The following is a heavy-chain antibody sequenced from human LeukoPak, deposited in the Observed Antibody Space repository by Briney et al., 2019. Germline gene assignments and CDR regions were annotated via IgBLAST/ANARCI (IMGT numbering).Heavy chain of an antibody. J-gene: IGHJ4*02. Sequence: PGGSLRLSYAASGFTFSSYAMSWVRQAPGKGLEWVSAISGSGGSTYYADSVKGRFTISRDNSKNTLYLQMNSLRAEDTAVYYCAEDLMIVGATTFDYWGQGTLVTVSS. CDR2: ISGSGGST. CDR1: GFTFSSYA. CDR3: AEDLMIVGATTFDY. D-gene: IGHD1-26*01. V-gene: IGHV3-23*01.